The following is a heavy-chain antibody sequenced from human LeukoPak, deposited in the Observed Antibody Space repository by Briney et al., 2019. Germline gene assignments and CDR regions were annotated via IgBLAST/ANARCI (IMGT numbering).Heavy chain of an antibody. CDR2: INPSGGST. Sequence: ASVKVSCKASGYTFTSYYMHWVRQAPGQGLEWMGIINPSGGSTSYAQKFQGRVTMTRDTSTSTVYMELSSLRSDDTAVYYCARAEVTIFGVVYYFDYWGQGTLVTVSS. V-gene: IGHV1-46*01. D-gene: IGHD3-3*01. CDR1: GYTFTSYY. J-gene: IGHJ4*02. CDR3: ARAEVTIFGVVYYFDY.